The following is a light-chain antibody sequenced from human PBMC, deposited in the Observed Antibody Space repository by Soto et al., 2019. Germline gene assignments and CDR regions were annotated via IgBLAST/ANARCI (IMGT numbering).Light chain of an antibody. CDR1: QSVSSSY. Sequence: EIVLTQSPGTLSLSPGERATLSCRASQSVSSSYLAWYQQKPGQAPRLLIYGASSRATGIPDRFSGSGSGTHFTLTIRRLEPEDFAVYYCQQYGSSPPYTFGQGTRLEIK. CDR2: GAS. J-gene: IGKJ2*01. V-gene: IGKV3-20*01. CDR3: QQYGSSPPYT.